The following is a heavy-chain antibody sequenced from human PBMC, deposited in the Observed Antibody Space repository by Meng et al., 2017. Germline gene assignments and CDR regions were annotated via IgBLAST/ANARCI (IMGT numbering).Heavy chain of an antibody. CDR2: ISWNSGSI. CDR1: GFTFDDYA. V-gene: IGHV3-9*01. Sequence: GGSLRLSCAASGFTFDDYAMHWVRQAPGKGLEWVSGISWNSGSIGYADSVKGRFTISRDNSKNTLYLQMNSLRAEDTAVYYCARDPPAAGTCWGQGTLVTVSS. J-gene: IGHJ4*02. CDR3: ARDPPAAGTC. D-gene: IGHD6-13*01.